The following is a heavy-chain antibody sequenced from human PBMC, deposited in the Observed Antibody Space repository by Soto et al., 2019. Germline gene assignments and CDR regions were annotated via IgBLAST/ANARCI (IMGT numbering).Heavy chain of an antibody. CDR2: ISYDGSNK. V-gene: IGHV3-30*18. D-gene: IGHD3-22*01. CDR3: AKDLYDSSGYYLGAFDI. Sequence: GWSLRLSCAASGFTFSSYGMHWVRQAPGKGLEWVAVISYDGSNKYYADSVKGRFTISRDNSKNTLYLQMNSLRAEDTAVYYCAKDLYDSSGYYLGAFDIWGEGTMVTV. CDR1: GFTFSSYG. J-gene: IGHJ3*02.